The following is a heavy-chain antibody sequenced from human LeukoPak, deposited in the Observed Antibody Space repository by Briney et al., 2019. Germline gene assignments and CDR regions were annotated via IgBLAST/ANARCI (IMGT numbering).Heavy chain of an antibody. CDR2: IKQDESEK. D-gene: IGHD3-16*02. J-gene: IGHJ6*04. Sequence: PGGSLRLSCAASGFTFSSYWMSWVRQAPGKGLEWVANIKQDESEKYYVDSVKGRFTISRDNAKNSLYLQMNSLRAEDTAVYYCARDSPGELSRLYYYYGMDVWGKGTTVTVSS. CDR3: ARDSPGELSRLYYYYGMDV. CDR1: GFTFSSYW. V-gene: IGHV3-7*03.